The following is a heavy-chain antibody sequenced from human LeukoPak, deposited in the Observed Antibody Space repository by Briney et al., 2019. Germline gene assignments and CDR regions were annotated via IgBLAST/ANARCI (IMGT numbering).Heavy chain of an antibody. D-gene: IGHD6-19*01. CDR1: RGTFSSYA. J-gene: IGHJ5*02. V-gene: IGHV1-69*13. CDR3: AREERRGGWYAGWFDP. Sequence: AASVKVSCKASRGTFSSYAISWVRQAPGQGLEWMGGIIPIFGTANYAQKFQGRVTITADESTSTAYMELSSLRSEDTAVYYCAREERRGGWYAGWFDPWGQGTLVTVSS. CDR2: IIPIFGTA.